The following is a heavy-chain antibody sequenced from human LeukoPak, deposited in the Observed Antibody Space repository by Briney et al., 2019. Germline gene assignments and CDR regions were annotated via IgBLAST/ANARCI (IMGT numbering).Heavy chain of an antibody. CDR1: GFTFSSYS. CDR2: ISSSSSTI. D-gene: IGHD6-13*01. CDR3: ARDGTQRRYSSSWYVDY. Sequence: PGGSLRLSCAASGFTFSSYSMNWVRQAPGKGLEWVSYISSSSSTIYYADSVKGRFTISRDNAKNSLYLQMNSLRAEDTAVYYCARDGTQRRYSSSWYVDYWGQGTRVTVSS. V-gene: IGHV3-48*01. J-gene: IGHJ4*02.